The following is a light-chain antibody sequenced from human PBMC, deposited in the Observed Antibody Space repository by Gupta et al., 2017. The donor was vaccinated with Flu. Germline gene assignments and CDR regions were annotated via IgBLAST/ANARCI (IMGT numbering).Light chain of an antibody. J-gene: IGKJ2*02. CDR3: QQYNNWPRT. CDR1: QSVSSN. CDR2: GAS. V-gene: IGKV3-15*01. Sequence: IVMPQSPATLSVSPGERATLSCRASQSVSSNLAWYHQKPGQAPRLLIYGASTRATGIPARFSGSGSGTEFTLTISSLQSEDFAVYYCQQYNNWPRTFGQGSKLEIK.